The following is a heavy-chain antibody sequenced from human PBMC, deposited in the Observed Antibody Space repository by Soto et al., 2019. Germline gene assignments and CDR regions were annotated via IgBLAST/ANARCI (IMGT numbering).Heavy chain of an antibody. D-gene: IGHD6-13*01. CDR3: ARKAAAGTLDY. Sequence: QVQLVQSGAEVKKPGASVKVSCKASGYTFTSYGISWVRQAPGQGLEWMGWISAYNGNTNYAQKLQGRVTMTTDTXXXXXXXXXXXXXXXXXXXXXXARKAAAGTLDYWGQGTLVTVSS. J-gene: IGHJ4*02. V-gene: IGHV1-18*01. CDR2: ISAYNGNT. CDR1: GYTFTSYG.